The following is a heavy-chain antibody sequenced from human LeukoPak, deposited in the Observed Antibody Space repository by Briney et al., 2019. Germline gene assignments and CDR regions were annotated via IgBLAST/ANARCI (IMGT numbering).Heavy chain of an antibody. CDR1: GGTFSSYA. Sequence: AASVKVSCKASGGTFSSYAISWVRQAPGQGLEWMGGIIPIFGTADYAQKFQGRVTTTADESTSTAYMELSSLRSEDTAVYYCARGVGGVRPYYFDYWGQGTLVTVSS. CDR3: ARGVGGVRPYYFDY. D-gene: IGHD4-23*01. CDR2: IIPIFGTA. V-gene: IGHV1-69*13. J-gene: IGHJ4*02.